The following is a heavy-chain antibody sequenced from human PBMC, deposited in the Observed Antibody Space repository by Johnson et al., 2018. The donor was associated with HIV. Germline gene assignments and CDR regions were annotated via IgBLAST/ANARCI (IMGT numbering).Heavy chain of an antibody. CDR2: ISGSGGST. CDR1: GFTFSSYG. CDR3: AVVALPMYWYDAFDI. D-gene: IGHD2-21*01. J-gene: IGHJ3*02. Sequence: VQLVESGGGVVQPGRSLRLSCVASGFTFSSYGMHWVRQAPGKGLEWVSAISGSGGSTYYADSVKGRFTISRDNSKNTLYLQMNSLRAEDTAVYYCAVVALPMYWYDAFDIWGQGTMVTVSS. V-gene: IGHV3-23*04.